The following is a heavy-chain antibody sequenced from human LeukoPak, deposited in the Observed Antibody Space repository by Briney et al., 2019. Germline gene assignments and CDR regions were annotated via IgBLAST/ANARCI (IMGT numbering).Heavy chain of an antibody. J-gene: IGHJ4*02. CDR1: GGSISSGGYS. V-gene: IGHV4-30-2*01. CDR2: IYHSGST. Sequence: PSETLSLTCAVSGGSISSGGYSWSWIRQPPGKGLEWIGYIYHSGSTNYNPSLKSRVTMSVDTSKNQFSLKLSSVTAADTAVYYCARDPVTYYDFWSGYRGPFDYWGQGTLVTVSS. CDR3: ARDPVTYYDFWSGYRGPFDY. D-gene: IGHD3-3*01.